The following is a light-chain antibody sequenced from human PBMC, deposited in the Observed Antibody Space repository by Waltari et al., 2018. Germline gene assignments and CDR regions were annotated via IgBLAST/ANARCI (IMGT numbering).Light chain of an antibody. CDR1: NIGSKS. V-gene: IGLV3-21*02. Sequence: SYVLTQPPSVSVAPGQTARITCGGNNIGSKSVHWYQQRSGQAPLLVVYDDSDRPSGIPDRVSGSNSGNTATLTINSVEAGDEADYYCQVWDTASDEYVFGPGTKVTVL. J-gene: IGLJ1*01. CDR2: DDS. CDR3: QVWDTASDEYV.